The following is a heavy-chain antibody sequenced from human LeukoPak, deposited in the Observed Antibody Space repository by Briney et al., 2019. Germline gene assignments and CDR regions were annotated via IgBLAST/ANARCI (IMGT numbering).Heavy chain of an antibody. Sequence: SETLSLTCTVSGGSISNKYWSWIRQPPGKGLEWIGNIYYSGSTNYNPSLKSRVTISVDTSKNQFSLKLSSVTAADTAVYYCARVDLRLLWFGELNFYFDYWGQGTLVTVSS. D-gene: IGHD3-10*01. V-gene: IGHV4-59*12. CDR3: ARVDLRLLWFGELNFYFDY. CDR1: GGSISNKY. J-gene: IGHJ4*02. CDR2: IYYSGST.